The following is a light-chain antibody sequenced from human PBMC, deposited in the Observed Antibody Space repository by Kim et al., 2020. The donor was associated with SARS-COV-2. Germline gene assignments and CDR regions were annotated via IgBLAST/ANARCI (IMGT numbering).Light chain of an antibody. CDR2: AAS. Sequence: ATVGDRVTITCRTSKDISNYLAWFQRKPGKAPTLLIYAASALQPGGPSRFSGSGSGTDFTLTVTSLQPEDVATYYCQKCDSAPWTFGQGTKVDIK. CDR3: QKCDSAPWT. J-gene: IGKJ1*01. CDR1: KDISNY. V-gene: IGKV1-27*01.